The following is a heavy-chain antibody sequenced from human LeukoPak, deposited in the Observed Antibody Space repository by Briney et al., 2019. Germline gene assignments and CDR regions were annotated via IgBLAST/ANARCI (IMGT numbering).Heavy chain of an antibody. CDR2: ISDGGGGT. Sequence: GGSLRLSCAASGFTFSSYAISWVRQAPEKGLEWVSTISDGGGGTYYADSVKGRFTISRDNSKNTLVLHMNSLRAEDTAVYYCAKPPGAAAGRGYFQHWGQGTLVTVSS. V-gene: IGHV3-23*01. J-gene: IGHJ1*01. CDR1: GFTFSSYA. CDR3: AKPPGAAAGRGYFQH. D-gene: IGHD6-13*01.